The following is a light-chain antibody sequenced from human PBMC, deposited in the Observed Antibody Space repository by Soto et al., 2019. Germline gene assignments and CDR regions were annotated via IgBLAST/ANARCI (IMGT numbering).Light chain of an antibody. CDR1: QSVSSY. CDR3: QQRSNWPGT. J-gene: IGKJ5*01. CDR2: DAS. V-gene: IGKV3-11*01. Sequence: EIVLTQSPATLSLSPGERATLSFRASQSVSSYSAWYQQKPGQAPRLLIYDASNGATGIPARFSGSGSGTDFTLTISSLEPEDFAVYYCQQRSNWPGTFGQGTRLEIK.